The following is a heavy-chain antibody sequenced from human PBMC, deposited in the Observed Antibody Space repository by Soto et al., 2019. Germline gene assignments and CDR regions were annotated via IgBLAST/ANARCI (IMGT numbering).Heavy chain of an antibody. CDR1: GFTFSGYY. V-gene: IGHV3-11*06. CDR3: ARSGDNFNVLDY. Sequence: SGGSLRLSCAASGFTFSGYYMSWVRQAPGRGLEWISYSSNSGTFARYATSVKGRFSISRDNANNSLYLEMNSLRVEDTAVYYCARSGDNFNVLDYWGQGTPVTVSS. CDR2: SSNSGTFA. D-gene: IGHD1-1*01. J-gene: IGHJ4*02.